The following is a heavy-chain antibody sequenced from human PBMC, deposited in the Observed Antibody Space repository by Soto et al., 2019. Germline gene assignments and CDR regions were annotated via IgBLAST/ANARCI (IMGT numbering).Heavy chain of an antibody. J-gene: IGHJ4*02. CDR1: GGSISSGDYY. D-gene: IGHD5-12*01. CDR2: IYYSGST. CDR3: ASSRRYSGYATDFDY. Sequence: QVQLQESGPGLVKPSQTLSLTCTVSGGSISSGDYYWSWIRQPPGKGLEWIGYIYYSGSTYYNPSLKSRVTISVHTSKDQFALKLSSVTAADTAVYYCASSRRYSGYATDFDYWGQGTLVTVSS. V-gene: IGHV4-30-4*01.